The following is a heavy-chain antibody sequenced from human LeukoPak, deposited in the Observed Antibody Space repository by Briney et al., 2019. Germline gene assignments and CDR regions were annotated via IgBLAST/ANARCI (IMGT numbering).Heavy chain of an antibody. CDR1: GGSISSYY. CDR3: ARLHDYGDYWRFLDAFDI. J-gene: IGHJ3*02. Sequence: SETLSLTCTVSGGSISSYYWSWIRQPPGKGLEWIGYIYTSGSTNYDPSLKSRVTISVDTSKNQFSLKLSSVTAADTAVYYCARLHDYGDYWRFLDAFDIWGQGTMVTVSS. CDR2: IYTSGST. D-gene: IGHD4-17*01. V-gene: IGHV4-4*09.